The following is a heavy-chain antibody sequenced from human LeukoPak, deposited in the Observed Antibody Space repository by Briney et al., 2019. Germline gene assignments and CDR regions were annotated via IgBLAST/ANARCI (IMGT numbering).Heavy chain of an antibody. V-gene: IGHV4-34*01. Sequence: SETLSLTCAVYGGSFSGYYWSWIRQPPGKGLEWIGEINHSGSTNYNPSLKSRVTISVYTSKNQFSLKLSSVTAADTAVYYCAGTRGYIYGRLGYWGQGTLVTVSS. J-gene: IGHJ4*02. D-gene: IGHD5-18*01. CDR2: INHSGST. CDR3: AGTRGYIYGRLGY. CDR1: GGSFSGYY.